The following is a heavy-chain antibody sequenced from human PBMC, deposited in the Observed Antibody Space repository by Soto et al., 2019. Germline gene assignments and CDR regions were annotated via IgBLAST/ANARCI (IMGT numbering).Heavy chain of an antibody. D-gene: IGHD2-15*01. J-gene: IGHJ1*01. CDR1: GFTFSSYA. Sequence: EVQLLESGGGLVQPGGSLRLSCAASGFTFSSYAMSWVRQAPGKGLEWVSAISGSGGSTYYADSVKGRFTISRDNSKNTLYLQMNSLRADDTAVYYCAKGGGYCSGGSCPAEYFQHWGQGTLVTVSS. V-gene: IGHV3-23*01. CDR2: ISGSGGST. CDR3: AKGGGYCSGGSCPAEYFQH.